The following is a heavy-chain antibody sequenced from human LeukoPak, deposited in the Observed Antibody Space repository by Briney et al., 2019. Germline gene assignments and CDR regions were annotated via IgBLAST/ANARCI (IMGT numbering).Heavy chain of an antibody. J-gene: IGHJ5*02. CDR3: AREGITMVRGVIIGYNWFDP. Sequence: ASVKVSCKVSGYTPTELSMHWVRQAPGKGLEWMGGFDPEDGETIYAQKFQGRVTMTEDTSTDTAYMELSSLRSEDTAVYYCAREGITMVRGVIIGYNWFDPWGQGTLVTVSS. CDR1: GYTPTELS. CDR2: FDPEDGET. V-gene: IGHV1-24*01. D-gene: IGHD3-10*01.